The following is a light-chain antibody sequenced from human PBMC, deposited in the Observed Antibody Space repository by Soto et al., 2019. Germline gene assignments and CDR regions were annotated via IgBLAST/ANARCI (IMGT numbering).Light chain of an antibody. V-gene: IGLV2-14*03. Sequence: QSALTQPASVSASPGQSITISCTGTSSDVGGYDYVSWYQQHPGKAPKLMIYDVSNRPSGISYRFSGSKSGNTASLTISGLQAEDEADYYCSSYARNSPVVFGGGTKLTVL. CDR2: DVS. J-gene: IGLJ3*02. CDR1: SSDVGGYDY. CDR3: SSYARNSPVV.